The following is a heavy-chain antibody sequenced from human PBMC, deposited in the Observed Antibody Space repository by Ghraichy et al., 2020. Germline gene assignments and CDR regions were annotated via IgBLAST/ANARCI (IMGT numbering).Heavy chain of an antibody. CDR2: VTPDGIYK. CDR1: GFTFTNSW. J-gene: IGHJ4*02. CDR3: AKGGNAWYY. V-gene: IGHV3-7*01. D-gene: IGHD6-19*01. Sequence: GGSLRLSCAASGFTFTNSWMGWARQAPGKGPEWLANVTPDGIYKSYVDSVKGRFTISRDNAKNSLYLDMRSLTVDDTGVYYCAKGGNAWYYGGQGTLVTVSS.